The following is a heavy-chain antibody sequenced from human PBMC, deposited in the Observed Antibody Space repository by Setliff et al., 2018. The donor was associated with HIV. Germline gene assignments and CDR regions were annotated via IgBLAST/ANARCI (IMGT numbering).Heavy chain of an antibody. J-gene: IGHJ4*02. CDR2: MYDGGST. D-gene: IGHD3-22*01. Sequence: GGSLRLSCTVSGFTVSSNYMTWVRQAPGKGLEWVALMYDGGSTYYADSVKGRFTITRDISKNTLDLQMNSLRVDDTAVYYCAKGSGFYDYWGQGTLVTVPQ. CDR1: GFTVSSNY. V-gene: IGHV3-53*01. CDR3: AKGSGFYDY.